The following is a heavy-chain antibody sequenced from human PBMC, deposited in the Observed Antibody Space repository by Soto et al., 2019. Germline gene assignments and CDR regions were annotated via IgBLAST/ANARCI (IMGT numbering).Heavy chain of an antibody. CDR3: ARARYYYDSRVFDP. V-gene: IGHV4-31*03. J-gene: IGHJ5*02. Sequence: PAETLSLSCTVSGVSISSGGYYWSWIRPHPGKGLEWIGYIDYSGSTYYNPSLKSRVTITIATSKKQFSLKLSSMTAADTAVYYCARARYYYDSRVFDPWGQGTLVTVSS. CDR2: IDYSGST. D-gene: IGHD3-22*01. CDR1: GVSISSGGYY.